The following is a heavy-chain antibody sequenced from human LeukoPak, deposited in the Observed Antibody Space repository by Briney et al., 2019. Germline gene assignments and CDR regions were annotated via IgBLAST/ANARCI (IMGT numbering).Heavy chain of an antibody. J-gene: IGHJ3*02. CDR1: GFTFSSYA. D-gene: IGHD3-22*01. Sequence: GGSLRLSCAASGFTFSSYAMSWVRQAPGKGLEWVSAISGTGTISYYADSVKGRFTISRDNSKNILYLQMNSLRAEDTAVYYCAKAIVVLISGNAFDMWGQGTMVTVSS. V-gene: IGHV3-23*01. CDR2: ISGTGTIS. CDR3: AKAIVVLISGNAFDM.